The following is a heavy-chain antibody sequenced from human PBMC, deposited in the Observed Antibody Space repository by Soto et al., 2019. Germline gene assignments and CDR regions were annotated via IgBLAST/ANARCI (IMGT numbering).Heavy chain of an antibody. Sequence: GGSLRLSCTASGFSFSDYAVSWVRQAPGKGLEWVSSIRTKIYRETTQYAASVKGRFTISRDDSESTAYLQMNSLKTEDTAVYYCARDIFDATGKYFDFWGREPWSPSPQ. V-gene: IGHV3-49*04. J-gene: IGHJ4*02. CDR1: GFSFSDYA. CDR2: IRTKIYRETT. CDR3: ARDIFDATGKYFDF. D-gene: IGHD2-15*01.